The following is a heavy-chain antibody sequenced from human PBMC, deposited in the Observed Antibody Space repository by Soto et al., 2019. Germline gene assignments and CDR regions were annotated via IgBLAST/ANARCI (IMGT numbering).Heavy chain of an antibody. J-gene: IGHJ3*01. CDR2: ISHSGTS. CDR3: ARVVLTITRGAFDA. CDR1: GGSISSSHW. Sequence: QVQLQESGPGLVKPSGTLSLTCAVSGGSISSSHWWTWVRQSPGKGLEYIGEISHSGTSNSNPSLKSRVTLSVDKSKIHFSLTLTSVIAADTAVYYCARVVLTITRGAFDAWGQGTLVIVSS. D-gene: IGHD3-9*01. V-gene: IGHV4-4*02.